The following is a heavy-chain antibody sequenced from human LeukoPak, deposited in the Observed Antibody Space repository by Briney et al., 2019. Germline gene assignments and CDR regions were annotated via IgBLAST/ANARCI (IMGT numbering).Heavy chain of an antibody. D-gene: IGHD6-13*01. V-gene: IGHV1-2*02. CDR3: ARIAAAFLYDAFDI. CDR2: INPNSGGT. J-gene: IGHJ3*02. CDR1: GYTFTGYY. Sequence: ASVKVSCKASGYTFTGYYMRWVRQAPGQGLEWMGWINPNSGGTNYAQKFQGRVTMTRDTSISTAYMELSRLRSDDTAVYYCARIAAAFLYDAFDIWGQGTMVTVSS.